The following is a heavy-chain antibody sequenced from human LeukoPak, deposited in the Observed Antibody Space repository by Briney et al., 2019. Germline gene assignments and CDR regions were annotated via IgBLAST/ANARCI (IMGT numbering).Heavy chain of an antibody. CDR2: FSGSCGST. V-gene: IGHV3-23*01. CDR1: GFTFSSYA. Sequence: PGGSLRLSCAASGFTFSSYAMSWVRQAPGKVLECVSAFSGSCGSTYYADSVRGLFTISRDNSKYTLYLQMNSLRAEDTAVYYCAKADYYDSSGYWGYFDYWGQGTLVTVSS. J-gene: IGHJ4*02. D-gene: IGHD3-22*01. CDR3: AKADYYDSSGYWGYFDY.